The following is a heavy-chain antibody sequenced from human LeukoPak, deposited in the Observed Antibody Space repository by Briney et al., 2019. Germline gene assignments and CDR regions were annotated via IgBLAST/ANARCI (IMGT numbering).Heavy chain of an antibody. CDR2: INHSGST. V-gene: IGHV4-34*01. CDR3: ARISSGSGSYYPIHYYYYYMDV. D-gene: IGHD3-10*01. CDR1: GGSFSGYY. Sequence: SETLSLTCAGYGGSFSGYYWSWIRQPPGKGLEWIGEINHSGSTNYNPSLKSRVTISVDTSKNQFSLKLSSVTAADTAVYYCARISSGSGSYYPIHYYYYYMDVWGKGTTVTISS. J-gene: IGHJ6*03.